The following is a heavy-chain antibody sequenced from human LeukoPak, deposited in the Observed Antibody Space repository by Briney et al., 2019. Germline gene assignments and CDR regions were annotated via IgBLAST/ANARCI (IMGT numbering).Heavy chain of an antibody. CDR3: ARDYYDSSGYLSGMDV. V-gene: IGHV3-74*01. Sequence: GGSLRLSCAASGFTFSRYLMHWVHQAPGKGLVWVSRINRDGSSTSYADSVKGRFTISRDNAKNTLFLHMNSLRAEDTAVYYCARDYYDSSGYLSGMDVWGQGTTVTVSS. CDR2: INRDGSST. CDR1: GFTFSRYL. D-gene: IGHD3-22*01. J-gene: IGHJ6*02.